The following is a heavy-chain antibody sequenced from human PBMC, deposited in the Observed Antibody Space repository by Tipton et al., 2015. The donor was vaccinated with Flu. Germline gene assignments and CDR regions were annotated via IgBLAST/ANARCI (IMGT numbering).Heavy chain of an antibody. CDR1: GGSFTNYY. Sequence: LRLSCTVSGGSFTNYYWSWIRQPPGKGLEWIGRIYTTGDTNYNPSLESRVTIYVDTSKKQFSLKLKSMTAADTAVYYCAREFLFFGELSTAYYFDSWGQGTLVTVSS. D-gene: IGHD3-16*01. V-gene: IGHV4-4*08. J-gene: IGHJ4*02. CDR2: IYTTGDT. CDR3: AREFLFFGELSTAYYFDS.